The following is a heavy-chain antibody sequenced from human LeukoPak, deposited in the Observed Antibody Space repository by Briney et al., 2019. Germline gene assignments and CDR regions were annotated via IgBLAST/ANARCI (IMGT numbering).Heavy chain of an antibody. V-gene: IGHV3-74*01. CDR1: GFTFSNAW. CDR3: ARDYPPD. Sequence: GGSLRLSCAASGFTFSNAWMSWVRQAPGKGLMWVSRVSDGKTTTYADSVKGRFTIFRDNAQNTLYLQMDSLSAEDTAVYYCARDYPPDWGQGTLVTVSA. J-gene: IGHJ4*02. CDR2: VSDGKTT.